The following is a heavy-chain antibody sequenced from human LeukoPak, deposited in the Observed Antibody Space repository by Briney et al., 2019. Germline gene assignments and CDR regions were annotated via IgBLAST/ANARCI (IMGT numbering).Heavy chain of an antibody. CDR3: ARDWAVTANVADWFDP. CDR2: IWYDGSDE. J-gene: IGHJ5*02. Sequence: PGGSLRLSCAASKFIFSDYGMHWVRQAPGKGLEWVAFIWYDGSDEYYADSVKGRFTISRDNSKNTLYLQMNSLRAEDTAVYYCARDWAVTANVADWFDPWGQGTLVTVSS. D-gene: IGHD2-21*02. CDR1: KFIFSDYG. V-gene: IGHV3-33*01.